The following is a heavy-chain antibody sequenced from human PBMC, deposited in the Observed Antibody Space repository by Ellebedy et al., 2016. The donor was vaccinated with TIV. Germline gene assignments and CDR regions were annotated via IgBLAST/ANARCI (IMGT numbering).Heavy chain of an antibody. Sequence: PGGSLRLSCTVSGGSIGGYYWSWIRQPAGKGLEWVGRIYPTGSSNYNPSLKSRVSMSVDTSKNQFSLNLGSVTAADTAVYYCAREKINYEYGLDVWGQGTTVSVSS. J-gene: IGHJ6*02. CDR3: AREKINYEYGLDV. V-gene: IGHV4-4*07. CDR2: IYPTGSS. CDR1: GGSIGGYY. D-gene: IGHD3-16*01.